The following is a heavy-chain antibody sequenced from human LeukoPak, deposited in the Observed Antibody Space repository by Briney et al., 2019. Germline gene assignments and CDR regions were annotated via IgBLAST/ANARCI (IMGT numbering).Heavy chain of an antibody. J-gene: IGHJ4*02. V-gene: IGHV4-59*08. D-gene: IGHD3-9*01. CDR1: GGSISSYY. Sequence: PSETLSLTCTVSGGSISSYYWSWIRQPPGKGLEWIGSIYHSGSTYYNPSLKSRVTISVDTSKNQFSLKLSSVTAADTAVYYCARGYDILTGYYASFDYWGQGTLVTVSS. CDR2: IYHSGST. CDR3: ARGYDILTGYYASFDY.